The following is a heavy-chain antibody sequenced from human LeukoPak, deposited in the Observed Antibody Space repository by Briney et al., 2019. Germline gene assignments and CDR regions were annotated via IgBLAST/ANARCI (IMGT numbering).Heavy chain of an antibody. J-gene: IGHJ4*02. Sequence: SETLSLTCTVSGGSITSSGHFWGWIRQPPGKGLEWIGTFYYSASTYYNPSLKSRVTISVDTSENRFSLKLSSVTAADTAVYYCARASPRYSSSWYSDYFDSWGQGTLVTVSS. CDR3: ARASPRYSSSWYSDYFDS. CDR2: FYYSAST. V-gene: IGHV4-39*07. D-gene: IGHD6-13*01. CDR1: GGSITSSGHF.